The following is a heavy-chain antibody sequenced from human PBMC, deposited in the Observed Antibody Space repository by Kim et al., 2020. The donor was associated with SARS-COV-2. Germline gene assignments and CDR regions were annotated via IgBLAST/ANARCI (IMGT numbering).Heavy chain of an antibody. V-gene: IGHV1-18*01. CDR3: ARGRHTRQMGGQYLQY. D-gene: IGHD1-26*01. Sequence: ASVKVSCKALGYTFSTYGISWVRQAPGQGLEWMGWITGYNGQTEFGQRFRGRLTMTTDTSASTAYMELKSLTSDDTAGDYWARGRHTRQMGGQYLQYWGQGTLVTVSS. J-gene: IGHJ1*01. CDR1: GYTFSTYG. CDR2: ITGYNGQT.